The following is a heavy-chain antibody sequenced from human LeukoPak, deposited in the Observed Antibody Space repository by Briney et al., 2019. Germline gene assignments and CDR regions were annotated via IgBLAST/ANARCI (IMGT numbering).Heavy chain of an antibody. CDR1: GFTFNIYW. CDR3: ARARELNSGCYANDY. D-gene: IGHD6-19*01. J-gene: IGHJ4*02. Sequence: GGSLRLSCAASGFTFNIYWMSWVRQAPGKGLEWVANIKQDGSEKYYVDSLKGRFTISRDNAKNSLYLQMNSLGAEDTAVYYCARARELNSGCYANDYWGRGTLVTVSS. CDR2: IKQDGSEK. V-gene: IGHV3-7*01.